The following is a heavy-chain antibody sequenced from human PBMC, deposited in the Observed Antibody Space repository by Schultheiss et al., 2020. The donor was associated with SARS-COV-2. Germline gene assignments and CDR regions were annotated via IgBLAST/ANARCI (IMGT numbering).Heavy chain of an antibody. CDR2: IYYSGST. V-gene: IGHV4-59*12. Sequence: SETLSLTCTVSGGSISSYYWSWIRQPPGKGLEWIGYIYYSGSTNYNPSLKSRVTISVDTSKNQFSLKLSSVTAADTAVYYCARDRSVPAPTWDAFDIWGQGTMVTVSS. J-gene: IGHJ3*02. D-gene: IGHD2-2*01. CDR3: ARDRSVPAPTWDAFDI. CDR1: GGSISSYY.